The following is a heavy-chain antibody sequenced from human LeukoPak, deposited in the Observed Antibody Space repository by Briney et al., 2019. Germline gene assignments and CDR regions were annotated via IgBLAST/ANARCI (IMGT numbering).Heavy chain of an antibody. CDR2: IIPIFGTA. J-gene: IGHJ4*02. Sequence: ASAKVSCKASGGTFSSYAISWVRQAPGQGLEWMGGIIPIFGTANYAQKFQGRVTITADEATSTAYMELSSLRSEDTAVYSCARGGGGMGATPFDYWGQGTLVTVSS. CDR1: GGTFSSYA. D-gene: IGHD1-26*01. CDR3: ARGGGGMGATPFDY. V-gene: IGHV1-69*13.